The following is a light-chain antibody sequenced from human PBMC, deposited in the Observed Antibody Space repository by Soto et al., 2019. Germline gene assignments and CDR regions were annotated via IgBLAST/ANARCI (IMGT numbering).Light chain of an antibody. CDR3: QQYNNWPLT. Sequence: PATVLVSPEASATLYFSASQSGSGNLAWYQQKPGQAPRLLIYDASSRATGIPARFSGSGSGTEFTLTISSLQSEDFAVYYCQQYNNWPLTFGQGTKVDIK. J-gene: IGKJ1*01. CDR1: QSGSGN. CDR2: DAS. V-gene: IGKV3-15*01.